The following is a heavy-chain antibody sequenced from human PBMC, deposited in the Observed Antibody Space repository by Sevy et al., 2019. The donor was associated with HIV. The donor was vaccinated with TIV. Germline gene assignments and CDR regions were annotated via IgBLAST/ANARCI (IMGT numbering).Heavy chain of an antibody. CDR3: ARLGGGLDV. CDR1: TFTFNDYW. Sequence: GGSLRLSCAASTFTFNDYWMNWVRQAPGKGLEWVANINQHGSEKYFVDSVKGRFTISRDNAKNSLYLQMNSLRAEDTAWVYWARLGGGLDVWGQGTTVTVSS. D-gene: IGHD3-16*01. CDR2: INQHGSEK. J-gene: IGHJ6*02. V-gene: IGHV3-7*01.